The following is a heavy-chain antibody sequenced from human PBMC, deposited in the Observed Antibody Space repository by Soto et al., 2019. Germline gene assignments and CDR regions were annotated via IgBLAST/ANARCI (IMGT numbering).Heavy chain of an antibody. CDR3: ARDGLRFLEWLPPYGMDV. CDR1: GFTFSDHY. V-gene: IGHV3-11*01. J-gene: IGHJ6*02. Sequence: GGSLRLSCAASGFTFSDHYMSWIRQAPGKGLEWVSYISSSGSTIYYADSVKGRFTISRDNAKNSLYLQMNSLRAEDTAVYYCARDGLRFLEWLPPYGMDVWGQGTTVTVS. D-gene: IGHD3-3*01. CDR2: ISSSGSTI.